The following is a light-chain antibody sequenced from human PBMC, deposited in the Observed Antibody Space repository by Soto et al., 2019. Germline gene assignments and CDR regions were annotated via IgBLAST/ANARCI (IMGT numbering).Light chain of an antibody. V-gene: IGKV3-20*01. CDR1: QSVSSSY. CDR2: GAS. J-gene: IGKJ1*01. CDR3: QQYGSSPQT. Sequence: EIVLTQSPGTLSLSPGERATLSCRASQSVSSSYLSWYQQKPGQAPALLIYGASSRATGIPDTFSGSGSGTDFTLTISRLGPEDYAVYYCQQYGSSPQTFGQGTKVDIK.